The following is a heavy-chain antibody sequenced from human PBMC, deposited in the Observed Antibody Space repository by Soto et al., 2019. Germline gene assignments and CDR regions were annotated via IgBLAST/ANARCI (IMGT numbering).Heavy chain of an antibody. CDR3: ANRVDGAPNPSYSSSSVWFDP. D-gene: IGHD6-6*01. J-gene: IGHJ5*02. Sequence: EVQLLESGGGLVQPGGSLRLSCAASGFTFSSYAMSWVRQAPGKGLEWVSAISGSGGSTYYADSVKGRFTISRDNSKNTLYLQMNRLRAEDTAVYYCANRVDGAPNPSYSSSSVWFDPWGQGTLVTVSS. CDR2: ISGSGGST. CDR1: GFTFSSYA. V-gene: IGHV3-23*01.